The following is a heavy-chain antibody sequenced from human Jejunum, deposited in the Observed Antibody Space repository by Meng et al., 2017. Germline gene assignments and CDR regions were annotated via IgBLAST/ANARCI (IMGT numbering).Heavy chain of an antibody. Sequence: SETLSLTCTVSGDSISGYYWSWIRQPPGKGLEWIAYIYYSGGTNYSPSLKSRVTISVDTSKNQFSLKLNSVTAADTAVYFCARDVPGSANMDVWGQGNTVTVSS. CDR1: GDSISGYY. CDR2: IYYSGGT. V-gene: IGHV4-59*12. J-gene: IGHJ6*02. D-gene: IGHD3-10*01. CDR3: ARDVPGSANMDV.